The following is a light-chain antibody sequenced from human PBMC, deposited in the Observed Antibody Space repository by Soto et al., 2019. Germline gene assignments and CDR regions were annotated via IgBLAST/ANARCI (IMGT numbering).Light chain of an antibody. CDR3: QTWGTGIHYV. CDR2: LNSDGSH. J-gene: IGLJ1*01. Sequence: QLVLTQSPSASASLGASVKLPCTLSSGHSSYAIAWHQQQPEKGPRYLMKLNSDGSHSKGDGIPDRFSGSSSGAERYLTISSLQSEDEADYYCQTWGTGIHYVFGTGTKVTVL. V-gene: IGLV4-69*01. CDR1: SGHSSYA.